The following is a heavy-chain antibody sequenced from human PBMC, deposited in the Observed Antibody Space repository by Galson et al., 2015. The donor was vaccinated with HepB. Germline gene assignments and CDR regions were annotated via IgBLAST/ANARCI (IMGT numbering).Heavy chain of an antibody. Sequence: PALVKPTQTLTLTCTFSGFSLRTSGVGVGWIRQPPGKALEWLALIYWDDDKRYSPSLKSRLTITKDTSKNQVVLTMTNMDPVDTATYYCAREMATMDRDHNFDYWGQGTLVTVSS. CDR1: GFSLRTSGVG. J-gene: IGHJ4*02. CDR3: AREMATMDRDHNFDY. V-gene: IGHV2-5*02. CDR2: IYWDDDK. D-gene: IGHD5-24*01.